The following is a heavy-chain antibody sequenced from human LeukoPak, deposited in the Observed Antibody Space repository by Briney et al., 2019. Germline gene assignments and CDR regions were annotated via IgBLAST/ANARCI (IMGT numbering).Heavy chain of an antibody. CDR3: AKELAAANYFYYYMDV. D-gene: IGHD6-13*01. V-gene: IGHV3-23*01. J-gene: IGHJ6*03. Sequence: GGSLRLSCAASGFTFSNYGMGWVRQAPGKGLEWVSLISGTAFSTYYADSVRGRFTISRDNSKNTLYLQMNSLRAEDTAVYYCAKELAAANYFYYYMDVWGKGTTVTISS. CDR1: GFTFSNYG. CDR2: ISGTAFST.